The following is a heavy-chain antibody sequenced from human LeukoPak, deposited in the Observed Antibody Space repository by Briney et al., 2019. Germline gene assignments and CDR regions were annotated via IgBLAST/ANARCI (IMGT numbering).Heavy chain of an antibody. V-gene: IGHV4-39*07. D-gene: IGHD6-19*01. CDR1: GGSISSSTYY. CDR2: IYYSGST. J-gene: IGHJ5*02. Sequence: SETLSLTCTVSGGSISSSTYYWGWIRQPPGKGLEGIGNIYYSGSTYYNPSLKSRVTISVDTSKNQFSLNLSAVTAADTAVYYCAKLRDSSGWTGDWFDPWGQGTLVTVSS. CDR3: AKLRDSSGWTGDWFDP.